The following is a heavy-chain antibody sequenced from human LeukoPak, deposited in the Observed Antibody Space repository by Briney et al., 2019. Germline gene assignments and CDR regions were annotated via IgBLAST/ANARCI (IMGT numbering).Heavy chain of an antibody. CDR2: IYYSGST. CDR3: AREIAVAGTAFDI. CDR1: GGSISSYY. D-gene: IGHD6-19*01. J-gene: IGHJ3*02. V-gene: IGHV4-59*01. Sequence: SETLSLTCTVSGGSISSYYWSWIRQPPGKGLEWIGYIYYSGSTNYSPSLKSRVTISVDTSKNQFSLKLSSVTAADTAVYYCAREIAVAGTAFDIWGQGTMVTVSS.